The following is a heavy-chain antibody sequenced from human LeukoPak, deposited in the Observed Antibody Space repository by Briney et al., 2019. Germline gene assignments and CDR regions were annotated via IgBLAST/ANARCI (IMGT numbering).Heavy chain of an antibody. Sequence: GGSLRLSRAASGFTFSSYAMSWVPPAPGKGLEWVSAVSGSGGSTYYADSVKGRFTISRDNSKNTLYLQMNSLRAEDTAVYYCAKAGYGSRWYVPDYWGQGTLVTVSS. CDR3: AKAGYGSRWYVPDY. CDR1: GFTFSSYA. CDR2: VSGSGGST. V-gene: IGHV3-23*01. J-gene: IGHJ4*02. D-gene: IGHD6-13*01.